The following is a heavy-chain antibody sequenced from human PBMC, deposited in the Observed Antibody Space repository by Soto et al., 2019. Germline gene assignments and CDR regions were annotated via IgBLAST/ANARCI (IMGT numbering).Heavy chain of an antibody. D-gene: IGHD3-22*01. CDR2: ISYDGSNK. CDR3: ARGDSTDYYDSSGYYGY. V-gene: IGHV3-30-3*01. Sequence: GLEWVAVISYDGSNKYYADSVKGRFTISRDNSKNTLYLQMNSLRAEDTAVYYCARGDSTDYYDSSGYYGYWGQGTLVTVSS. J-gene: IGHJ4*02.